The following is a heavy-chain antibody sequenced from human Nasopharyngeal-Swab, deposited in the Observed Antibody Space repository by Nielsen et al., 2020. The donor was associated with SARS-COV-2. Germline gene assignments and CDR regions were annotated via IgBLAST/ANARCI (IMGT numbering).Heavy chain of an antibody. CDR2: ISSSGSTI. D-gene: IGHD5-18*01. CDR3: ARPRGYSYGYPPDY. CDR1: GFTFNNYW. Sequence: GESLKISCAASGFTFNNYWMHWVRQAPGKGLEWVSYISSSGSTIYYADSVKGRFTISRDNAKNSLYLQMNSLRAEDTAVYYCARPRGYSYGYPPDYWGQGTLVTVSS. V-gene: IGHV3-11*04. J-gene: IGHJ4*02.